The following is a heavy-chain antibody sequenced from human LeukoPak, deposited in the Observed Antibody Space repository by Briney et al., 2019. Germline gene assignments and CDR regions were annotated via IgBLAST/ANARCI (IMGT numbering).Heavy chain of an antibody. CDR1: GGSISSSNW. Sequence: SETLSLTCAVSGGSISSSNWWSWVRQPPGKGLEWIGEIYRGGSTNYNPSLRSRVTISVDKSKNQFSLKLSSVTAADTAVYYCAVHCSSTSCYSKPMDVWGQGTTVTVSS. V-gene: IGHV4-4*02. D-gene: IGHD2-2*01. J-gene: IGHJ6*02. CDR2: IYRGGST. CDR3: AVHCSSTSCYSKPMDV.